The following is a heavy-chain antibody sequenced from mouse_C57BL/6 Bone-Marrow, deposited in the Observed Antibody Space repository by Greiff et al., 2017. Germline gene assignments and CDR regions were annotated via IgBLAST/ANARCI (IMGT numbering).Heavy chain of an antibody. CDR3: SEDAAVYYGLYGYDRGYFDY. CDR2: GQGLEWIG. V-gene: IGHV1-87*01. J-gene: IGHJ2*01. Sequence: QVQLQQSGPELARPWASVKISCQAFYTFSRRVHFAIRDTNYWMQWVKQRTGQGLEWIGAIYPGNGDTSYNQKFKGKATLPADKSSSPAYKQLSTLSSEDAAVYYGLYGYDRGYFDYWGQGTTLTVSS. D-gene: IGHD2-2*01. CDR1: YTFSRRVH.